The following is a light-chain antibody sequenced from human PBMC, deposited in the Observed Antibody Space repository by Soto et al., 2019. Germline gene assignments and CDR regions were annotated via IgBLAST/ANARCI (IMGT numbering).Light chain of an antibody. CDR3: HQYNNWPPWT. V-gene: IGKV3-15*01. CDR1: QSVTSN. J-gene: IGKJ1*01. Sequence: DIVMTQSPATLSVSPGERATLSCRASQSVTSNLAWFQQKPGQAPRLLIYAASTRATGIPARFSGSGSGTEFTLTISSLQSEDFAVYYCHQYNNWPPWTFGQGTKVEI. CDR2: AAS.